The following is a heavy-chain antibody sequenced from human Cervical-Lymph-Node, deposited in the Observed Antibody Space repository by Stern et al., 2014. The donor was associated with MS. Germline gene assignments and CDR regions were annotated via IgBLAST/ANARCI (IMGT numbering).Heavy chain of an antibody. J-gene: IGHJ1*01. CDR3: ARRPKGGAIEH. D-gene: IGHD2-21*01. V-gene: IGHV3-30-3*01. CDR1: GFTFSSYA. Sequence: VQLVESGGGVVQPGTSLRLSCTVSGFTFSSYAFHWVRQAPGKGLEWVAVISAVGGNKYYAESVKGRITISRDNSKNTLYVEMNSLRVEDSAVYYCARRPKGGAIEHWGQGTLVIVSS. CDR2: ISAVGGNK.